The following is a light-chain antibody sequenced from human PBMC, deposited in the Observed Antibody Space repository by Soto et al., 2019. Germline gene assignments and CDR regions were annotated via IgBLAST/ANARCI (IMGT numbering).Light chain of an antibody. CDR1: QSVSSS. V-gene: IGKV3-11*01. J-gene: IGKJ1*01. Sequence: FVVTQSPDTLSLSPGETATLSCRASQSVSSSVAWYQHKPGQSPRLVVYSGYKRSLGIPARFSGSGSGTDFTLTISSLESDDFAIYYCQQRYSWLRVFGPGTKVEVK. CDR3: QQRYSWLRV. CDR2: SGY.